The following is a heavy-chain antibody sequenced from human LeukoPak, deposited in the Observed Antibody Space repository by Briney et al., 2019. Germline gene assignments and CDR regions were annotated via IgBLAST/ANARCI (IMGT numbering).Heavy chain of an antibody. V-gene: IGHV3-23*01. CDR2: ISANGATI. CDR1: GFXYSIYA. J-gene: IGHJ4*02. Sequence: GGSLRLSCAVSGFXYSIYAMGWVRQAPGQGLEWVSAISANGATIYYADSVKGRFTISRDNSKNTLYLQMNSLRAEDTAVYYCAKDRPHFDYWGQGNLVTVSS. CDR3: AKDRPHFDY.